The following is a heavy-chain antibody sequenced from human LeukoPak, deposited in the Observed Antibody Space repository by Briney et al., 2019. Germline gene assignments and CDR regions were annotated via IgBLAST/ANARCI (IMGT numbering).Heavy chain of an antibody. CDR2: ISVSGGST. D-gene: IGHD3-22*01. CDR3: AKDVPYYYDSRGYFQH. J-gene: IGHJ1*01. CDR1: GFTFSSYA. V-gene: IGHV3-23*01. Sequence: GGSLRLSCAASGFTFSSYAMSWVGQAPGRGLQGVSSISVSGGSTYYADSVKGRFTISRDNSKNTLYLQMNSLRAEDTAVYYCAKDVPYYYDSRGYFQHWGQGTLVTVSS.